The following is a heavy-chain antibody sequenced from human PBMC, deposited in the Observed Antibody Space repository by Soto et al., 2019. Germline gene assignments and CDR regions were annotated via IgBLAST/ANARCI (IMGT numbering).Heavy chain of an antibody. CDR2: IYYSGST. Sequence: HPGKGLEWIGYIYYSGSTYYNPSLKSRVTISVDTSKNQFPLKLSSVTAADTAVYYFARAVLTLTRAPVTLSAPWGKGT. J-gene: IGHJ1*01. CDR3: ARAVLTLTRAPVTLSAP. V-gene: IGHV4-31*02. D-gene: IGHD4-17*01.